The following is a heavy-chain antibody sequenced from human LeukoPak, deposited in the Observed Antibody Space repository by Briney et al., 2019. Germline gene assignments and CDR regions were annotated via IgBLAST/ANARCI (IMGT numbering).Heavy chain of an antibody. CDR2: IWYDGSNK. J-gene: IGHJ4*02. D-gene: IGHD6-19*01. V-gene: IGHV3-33*01. CDR3: ARDDRPSSIAVAGPIY. Sequence: GRSLRLSCAASGFTFSSYGMHWVRQARGKGLEWVAVIWYDGSNKYYADSVKGRFTISRDNSKNTLYLQMNSLRAEDTAVYYCARDDRPSSIAVAGPIYWGQGTLVTVSS. CDR1: GFTFSSYG.